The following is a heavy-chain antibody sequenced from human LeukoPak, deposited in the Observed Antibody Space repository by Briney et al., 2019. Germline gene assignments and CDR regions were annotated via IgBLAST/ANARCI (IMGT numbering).Heavy chain of an antibody. CDR3: ARDPENDY. CDR1: GFTFSSYR. CDR2: IGGGSSYI. Sequence: GGSLRLSCAASGFTFSSYRMNWVRQAPGKGLEWVSSIGGGSSYIYYADSVKGRFTISRDNAKNSLYLQMNSLRAEDTAVYYCARDPENDYWGQGTLVTVSS. V-gene: IGHV3-21*01. J-gene: IGHJ4*02.